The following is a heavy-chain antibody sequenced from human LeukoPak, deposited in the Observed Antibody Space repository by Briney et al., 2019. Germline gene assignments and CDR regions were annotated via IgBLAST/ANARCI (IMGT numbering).Heavy chain of an antibody. CDR3: AKDSSSSWYRDFDY. Sequence: GGSLRLSCVGSGFSFSNYWMSWVRQAPGKGLEWVANVKQDGSEQYYVDSVKGRFTISRDNAKNSLYLQMNSLGAEDTAFYYCAKDSSSSWYRDFDYWGQGTLVTVSS. J-gene: IGHJ4*02. D-gene: IGHD6-13*01. V-gene: IGHV3-7*03. CDR2: VKQDGSEQ. CDR1: GFSFSNYW.